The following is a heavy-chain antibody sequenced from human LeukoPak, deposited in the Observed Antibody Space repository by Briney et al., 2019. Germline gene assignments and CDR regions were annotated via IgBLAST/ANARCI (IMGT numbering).Heavy chain of an antibody. Sequence: ASVKVSCKASGYTFTNYGISWVRQAPGQGLEWMGWISAYNGNTNYAQKLQGRVTMTTDTSTSTAYVELRSLRSDDTAVYYCARGPSESEIYYFDYWGQGTLVTVSS. CDR3: ARGPSESEIYYFDY. V-gene: IGHV1-18*01. CDR1: GYTFTNYG. J-gene: IGHJ4*02. D-gene: IGHD2-15*01. CDR2: ISAYNGNT.